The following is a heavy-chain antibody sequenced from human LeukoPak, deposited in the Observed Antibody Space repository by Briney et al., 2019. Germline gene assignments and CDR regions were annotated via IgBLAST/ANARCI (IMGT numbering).Heavy chain of an antibody. V-gene: IGHV3-23*01. J-gene: IGHJ5*02. Sequence: GGSLRLSCAASGFTFSGSAMHWVRQAPGRGLEWVSAISGSGGSTYYADSVKGRFTISRDNSKNTLYLQMNSLRAEDTAVYYCAKDLNYDILTGYFPWGQGTLVTVSS. CDR3: AKDLNYDILTGYFP. CDR1: GFTFSGSA. D-gene: IGHD3-9*01. CDR2: ISGSGGST.